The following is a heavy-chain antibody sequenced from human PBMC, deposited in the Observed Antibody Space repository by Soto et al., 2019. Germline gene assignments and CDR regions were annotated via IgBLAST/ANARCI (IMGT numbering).Heavy chain of an antibody. CDR2: ISAYNGNT. Sequence: QVQLVQSGAEVKKPGASVKVSCKASGYNFNSYTISWVRQAPGQGLEWMGRISAYNGNTNYAQKLQGRVTMTTATSTSTAYMELRSLGSDDTAVYHWARVVGALGHWFDPWGQGTLVTVSS. D-gene: IGHD1-26*01. CDR3: ARVVGALGHWFDP. V-gene: IGHV1-18*01. J-gene: IGHJ5*02. CDR1: GYNFNSYT.